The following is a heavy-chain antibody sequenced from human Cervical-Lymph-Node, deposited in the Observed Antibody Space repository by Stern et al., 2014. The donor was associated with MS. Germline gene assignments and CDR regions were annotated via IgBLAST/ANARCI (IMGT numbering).Heavy chain of an antibody. CDR2: ISWNSGSI. CDR3: AKGDYYDSSGYHDY. V-gene: IGHV3-9*01. J-gene: IGHJ4*02. CDR1: GFTFDDYA. Sequence: QLVESGGGLVQPGRSLRLSCAASGFTFDDYAMHWVRQAPGKGLEWVSGISWNSGSIGYADSVKGRFTISRDNAKNSLYLQMNSLRAEDTALYYCAKGDYYDSSGYHDYWGQGTLVTVSS. D-gene: IGHD3-22*01.